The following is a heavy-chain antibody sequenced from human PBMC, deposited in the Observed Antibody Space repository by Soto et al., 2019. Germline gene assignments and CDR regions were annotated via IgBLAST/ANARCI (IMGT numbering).Heavy chain of an antibody. V-gene: IGHV1-69*13. CDR1: GYTFTGHY. CDR3: ARDIYAVAAPGYAFDI. J-gene: IGHJ3*02. CDR2: IIPIFGTA. Sequence: SVKVSCKASGYTFTGHYMHWVRQAPGQGLEWMGGIIPIFGTANYAQKFQGRVTITADESTSTAYMELSSLRSEDTAVYYCARDIYAVAAPGYAFDIWGQGTMVTVS. D-gene: IGHD6-19*01.